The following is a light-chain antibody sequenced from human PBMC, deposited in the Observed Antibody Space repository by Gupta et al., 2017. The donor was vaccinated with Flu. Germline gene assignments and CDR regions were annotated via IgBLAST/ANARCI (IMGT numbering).Light chain of an antibody. CDR2: GAS. J-gene: IGKJ3*01. V-gene: IGKV3-20*01. CDR3: QQYHRSPLT. Sequence: EIVLTQSPGTLSLSPGERATLSCRASQSVSSTYFAWYQQKPGQAPRLLIYGASRRATGVPDRFTGSGSGTAFTLTISRLEPEDFAVYYCQQYHRSPLTFGPGTTVDL. CDR1: QSVSSTY.